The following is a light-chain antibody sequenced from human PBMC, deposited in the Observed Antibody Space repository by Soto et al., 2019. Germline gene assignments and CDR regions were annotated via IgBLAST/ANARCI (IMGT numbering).Light chain of an antibody. CDR3: QQYGDSPPT. CDR2: GAS. V-gene: IGKV3-20*01. CDR1: QSLSTNY. Sequence: EIVLTQSPGTLSLYPGERATLSCRASQSLSTNYLAWYQRKPGQAPRLLIYGASSRATDIPRRFSGSGSGKDFTLTITRLEPEDFAVYYCQQYGDSPPTFGQGTKVEIK. J-gene: IGKJ1*01.